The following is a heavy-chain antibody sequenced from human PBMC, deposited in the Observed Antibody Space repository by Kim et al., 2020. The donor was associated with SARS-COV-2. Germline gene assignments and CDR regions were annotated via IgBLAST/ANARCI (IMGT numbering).Heavy chain of an antibody. J-gene: IGHJ6*02. Sequence: GGSLRLSCAASGFTFASYRMHWVRQAPGKGLVWVSMMNSDGTSTNYADSVKGRFTLSRDSAKNTVDLQINSLSAADTAVYYCGRGYYDLDVWGQGTSVTVS. CDR3: GRGYYDLDV. CDR2: MNSDGTST. CDR1: GFTFASYR. V-gene: IGHV3-74*01.